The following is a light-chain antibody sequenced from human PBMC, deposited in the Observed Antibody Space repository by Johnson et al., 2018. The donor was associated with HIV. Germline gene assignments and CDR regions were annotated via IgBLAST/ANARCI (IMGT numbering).Light chain of an antibody. CDR2: DNN. J-gene: IGLJ1*01. CDR3: WTMDSRLRAFYG. V-gene: IGLV1-51*01. CDR1: SSNIGNNY. Sequence: QSVLTQPPSVSAAPGQKVTISCSGSSSNIGNNYVSWYQQLPGTAPKLLIYDNNKRPSGIPDRFSGSKSGTSATLGITVLQTGDEANYYCWTMDSRLRAFYGFGTWTKVTVL.